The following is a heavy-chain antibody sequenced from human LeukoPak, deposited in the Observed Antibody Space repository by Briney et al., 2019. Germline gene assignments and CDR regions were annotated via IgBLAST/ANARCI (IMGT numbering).Heavy chain of an antibody. CDR1: GGSISSGGYY. Sequence: SETLSLTCTVSGGSISSGGYYWSWIRQHPGKGLEWIGYIYYSGSTYYNPSLKSRVTISVDTSKNQFSLKLSSVTAADTAVYYCARASVQYYYGSGSPHPHYYYGMDVWGQGTTVTVSS. CDR3: ARASVQYYYGSGSPHPHYYYGMDV. V-gene: IGHV4-31*03. J-gene: IGHJ6*02. D-gene: IGHD3-10*01. CDR2: IYYSGST.